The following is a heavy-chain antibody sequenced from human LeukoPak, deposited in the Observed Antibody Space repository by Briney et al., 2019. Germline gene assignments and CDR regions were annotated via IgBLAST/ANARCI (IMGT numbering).Heavy chain of an antibody. CDR2: IYYSGRT. J-gene: IGHJ3*02. D-gene: IGHD5-18*01. CDR3: ARHRTAINRYGPYDAYDI. V-gene: IGHV4-39*01. CDR1: GVSISSGDYY. Sequence: SETLSLTCIVSGVSISSGDYYWGWIRQPPGKGLEWIGSIYYSGRTYYNTPLKSRVTISEDTSMNQFSLKLSFVTAADSAVYYCARHRTAINRYGPYDAYDIWGRGTMVTVSS.